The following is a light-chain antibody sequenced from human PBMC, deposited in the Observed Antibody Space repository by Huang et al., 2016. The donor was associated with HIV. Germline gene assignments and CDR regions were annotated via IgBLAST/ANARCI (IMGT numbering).Light chain of an antibody. V-gene: IGKV2-24*01. CDR1: ESLVHSDGNTY. J-gene: IGKJ4*01. Sequence: DIVLTQTPLSPPVTLGQPASISCRSSESLVHSDGNTYLSWLQQRPGQHPRLLNYKISNRCAGVPDRFSGSGAGTDFTLRISKVEADDVGVYYCTQATQFPFTFGGGTKVEIK. CDR2: KIS. CDR3: TQATQFPFT.